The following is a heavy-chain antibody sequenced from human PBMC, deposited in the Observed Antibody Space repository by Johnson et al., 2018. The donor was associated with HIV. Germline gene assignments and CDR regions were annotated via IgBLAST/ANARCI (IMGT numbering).Heavy chain of an antibody. Sequence: QVQLVESGGGLVEPGGSLRLSCAASGFTFSDYYMSWIRQAPGKGLEWVSGIKGNGGSNKYYADSVKGRFTISRDNSKNTLYLQMNSLRAEDTAVYYCANGRLAAHDAFDIWGQGTMVTVSS. CDR2: IKGNGGSNK. D-gene: IGHD1-26*01. CDR1: GFTFSDYY. CDR3: ANGRLAAHDAFDI. V-gene: IGHV3-11*04. J-gene: IGHJ3*02.